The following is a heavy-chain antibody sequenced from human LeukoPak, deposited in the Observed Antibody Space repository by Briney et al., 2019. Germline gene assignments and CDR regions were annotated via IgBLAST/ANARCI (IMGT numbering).Heavy chain of an antibody. J-gene: IGHJ4*02. CDR3: ARGATPDY. CDR2: ISYDGNNK. Sequence: PGRSLRLSCAASGFPFSDYAMYWVRQAPGKGPGWVAAISYDGNNKYYADSVKGRFTISRDNSKNTLYLQMNSLRTEDTAVYYCARGATPDYWGQGTLVTVSS. V-gene: IGHV3-30-3*01. CDR1: GFPFSDYA.